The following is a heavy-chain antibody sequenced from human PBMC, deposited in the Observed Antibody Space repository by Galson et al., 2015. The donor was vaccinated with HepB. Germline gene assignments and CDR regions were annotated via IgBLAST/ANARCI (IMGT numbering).Heavy chain of an antibody. Sequence: LSLTCTVSGGSISLYYWSWIRQPPGKGLEYIGYIYYTGSTNYNPSLKSRVTISVDMSKNQFSLKLSSVTAADTAVYYCARASPTFYYDNVGWYTSRMSHAFDIWGQGTMVTVSS. CDR1: GGSISLYY. D-gene: IGHD3-22*01. V-gene: IGHV4-59*01. CDR3: ARASPTFYYDNVGWYTSRMSHAFDI. CDR2: IYYTGST. J-gene: IGHJ3*02.